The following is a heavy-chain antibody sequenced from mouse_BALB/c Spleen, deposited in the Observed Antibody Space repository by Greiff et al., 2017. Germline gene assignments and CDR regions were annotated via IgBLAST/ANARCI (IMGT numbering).Heavy chain of an antibody. J-gene: IGHJ4*01. V-gene: IGHV5-6-5*01. CDR2: ISSGGST. Sequence: EVKVVESGGGLVKPGGSLKLSCAASGFTFNSYAMPWVRQTPEKRLEWVASISSGGSTYYPDSVKGRFTISRDNARNILYLQMSSLGSEDTAMYYCARGDYYGRERYYAMDYWGQGTSVTVSS. CDR3: ARGDYYGRERYYAMDY. D-gene: IGHD1-1*01. CDR1: GFTFNSYA.